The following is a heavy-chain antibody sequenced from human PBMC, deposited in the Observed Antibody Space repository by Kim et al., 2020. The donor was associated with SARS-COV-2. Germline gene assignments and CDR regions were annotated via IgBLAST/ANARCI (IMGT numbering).Heavy chain of an antibody. CDR2: IYYSGST. CDR1: GGSISSSSYY. J-gene: IGHJ4*02. D-gene: IGHD2-8*02. Sequence: SETLSLTCTVSGGSISSSSYYWGWIRQPPGKGLEWIGSIYYSGSTYYNPSLKSRVTISVDTSKNQFSLKLSSVTAADTAVYYCARHGGGSIVLVVYAVYFDCWGQGTLVTVSS. CDR3: ARHGGGSIVLVVYAVYFDC. V-gene: IGHV4-39*01.